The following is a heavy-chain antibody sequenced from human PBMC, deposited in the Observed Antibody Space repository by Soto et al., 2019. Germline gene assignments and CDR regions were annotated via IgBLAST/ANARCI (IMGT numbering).Heavy chain of an antibody. CDR2: IIAGFGTA. J-gene: IGHJ6*02. CDR1: GDTFSRYS. V-gene: IGHV1-69*12. Sequence: QVQLVQSGAEVKKPGSLVKVSCKASGDTFSRYSIIWVRQAPGQGLEWMGGIIAGFGTATYAQKFHGRVLIIADESTTTAYMELTSLTYEDTAVYYCAVGASAAAAWYSHGMDVWGQGTTVTVSS. D-gene: IGHD1-26*01. CDR3: AVGASAAAAWYSHGMDV.